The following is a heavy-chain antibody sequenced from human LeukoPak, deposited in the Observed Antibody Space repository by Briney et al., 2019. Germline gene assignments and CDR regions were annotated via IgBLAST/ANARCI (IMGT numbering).Heavy chain of an antibody. V-gene: IGHV1-69*17. Sequence: SVKVSCKASGGTFSSYAISWVRPAPGQGLEWMGRIIPIFGIANYAQKFQGRVTITADKSTSTAYMELSSLRSEDTAVYYCASGWDSGSYYEGFDYWGQGTLVTVSS. CDR1: GGTFSSYA. CDR2: IIPIFGIA. CDR3: ASGWDSGSYYEGFDY. D-gene: IGHD1-26*01. J-gene: IGHJ4*02.